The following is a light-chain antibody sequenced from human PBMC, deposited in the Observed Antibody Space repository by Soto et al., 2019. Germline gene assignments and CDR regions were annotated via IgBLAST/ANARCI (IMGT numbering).Light chain of an antibody. CDR2: DVT. Sequence: QSALTQPASVSGSPEQSITISCTGTSSDIGRYNYVSWYQQHPGKAPKLIIYDVTNRPSGVSNRFSGSKSGNTASLTISGLQAEDEADYYCSSYTSRSTVIFGGGTQLTVL. J-gene: IGLJ2*01. CDR3: SSYTSRSTVI. CDR1: SSDIGRYNY. V-gene: IGLV2-14*03.